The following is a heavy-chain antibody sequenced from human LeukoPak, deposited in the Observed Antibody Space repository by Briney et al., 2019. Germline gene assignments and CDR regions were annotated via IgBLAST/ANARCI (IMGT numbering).Heavy chain of an antibody. CDR2: IYSSGST. CDR3: AREQGLRGYYYYGMDV. J-gene: IGHJ6*02. D-gene: IGHD2-15*01. Sequence: GGSLRLSCAASGFTVSSNYMSWVRQAPGKGLEWVSVIYSSGSTYYADSVKGRFTISRDNSKNTLYLQMNSLRAEDTAVYYCAREQGLRGYYYYGMDVWGQGTTVTVSS. V-gene: IGHV3-66*03. CDR1: GFTVSSNY.